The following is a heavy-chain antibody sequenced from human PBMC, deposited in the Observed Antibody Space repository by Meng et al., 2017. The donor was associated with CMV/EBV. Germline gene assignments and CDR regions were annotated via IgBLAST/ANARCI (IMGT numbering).Heavy chain of an antibody. D-gene: IGHD2-21*01. J-gene: IGHJ3*02. CDR2: INPNSGGT. Sequence: ASVKVSCKASGYTFTGHYMHWVRQATGQGLEWMGWINPNSGGTNYAQKFQGRVTMTRDTSISTAYMELSRLRSDDTAVYYCARSSPALPSGGGDSYDAVDIWGQGTMVTVSS. CDR1: GYTFTGHY. V-gene: IGHV1-2*02. CDR3: ARSSPALPSGGGDSYDAVDI.